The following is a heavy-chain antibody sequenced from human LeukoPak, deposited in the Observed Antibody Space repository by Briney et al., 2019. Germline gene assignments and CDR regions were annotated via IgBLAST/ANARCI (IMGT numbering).Heavy chain of an antibody. J-gene: IGHJ4*02. CDR2: ISAYNGNT. V-gene: IGHV1-18*01. D-gene: IGHD3-3*01. CDR3: ARSHYDFWSGYLSSFDY. Sequence: ASVKVSCKASGYTFTSYGISWVRQAPGQGLELMGWISAYNGNTNYAQKLQGRVTMTTDTSTSTAYMELRSLRSDDTAVYYCARSHYDFWSGYLSSFDYWGQGTLVTVSS. CDR1: GYTFTSYG.